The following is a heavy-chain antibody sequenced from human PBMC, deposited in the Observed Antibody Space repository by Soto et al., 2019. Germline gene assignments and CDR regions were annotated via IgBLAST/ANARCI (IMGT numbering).Heavy chain of an antibody. D-gene: IGHD2-21*02. J-gene: IGHJ4*02. V-gene: IGHV3-21*01. CDR3: AREALYCGGDCYTPDY. Sequence: GSRRLSCATSGCTFSSYSMNWVRQAPGKGLEWVSSISSSSSYIYYADSVKGRFTISRDNAKNSLYLQMDSLRAEDTAVYYCAREALYCGGDCYTPDYWGQGTLVTVSS. CDR1: GCTFSSYS. CDR2: ISSSSSYI.